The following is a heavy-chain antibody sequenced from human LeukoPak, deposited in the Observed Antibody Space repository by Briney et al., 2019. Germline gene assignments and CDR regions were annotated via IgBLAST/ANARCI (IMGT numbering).Heavy chain of an antibody. Sequence: TKWGPTLVQPTQTLTLTCSLSGVSLSTRGGRVGWIRRPSGKALEWLSLSYWYDYSRYSPSLKSRLTIANDTSKNQLVLTLTNMDSVDTATYYCAHSQVFSYGSFHDAYDIWGLGMLVTVS. CDR3: AHSQVFSYGSFHDAYDI. D-gene: IGHD5-18*01. V-gene: IGHV2-5*01. J-gene: IGHJ3*02. CDR2: SYWYDYS. CDR1: GVSLSTRGGR.